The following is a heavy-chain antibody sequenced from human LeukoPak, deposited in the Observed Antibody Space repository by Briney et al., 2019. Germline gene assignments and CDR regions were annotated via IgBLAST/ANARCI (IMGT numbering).Heavy chain of an antibody. Sequence: GGSLRLSCAASGFTFSSYGMHWVRHARGKGLEGVAVLRYDGSNKYYADSVKGRFTISRDNSKNTLYLQMNSLRAEDTAVYYCARNQDYGVYNSVGAFDIWGQGTMVTVSS. J-gene: IGHJ3*02. CDR1: GFTFSSYG. D-gene: IGHD4-17*01. CDR2: LRYDGSNK. CDR3: ARNQDYGVYNSVGAFDI. V-gene: IGHV3-33*01.